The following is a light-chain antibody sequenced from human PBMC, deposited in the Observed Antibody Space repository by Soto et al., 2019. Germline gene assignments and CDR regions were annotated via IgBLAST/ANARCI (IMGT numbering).Light chain of an antibody. J-gene: IGLJ1*01. Sequence: SYELTQPPSVSVAPGKTARITGGGNNIGDTGVHWYQQKSGQAPVLVISSNSDRPSGLPERFSGSHSGNTATLTISGVEAGDEADDYCQVWDSSRDHYVFGAGTKLTVL. V-gene: IGLV3-21*04. CDR1: NIGDTG. CDR3: QVWDSSRDHYV. CDR2: SNS.